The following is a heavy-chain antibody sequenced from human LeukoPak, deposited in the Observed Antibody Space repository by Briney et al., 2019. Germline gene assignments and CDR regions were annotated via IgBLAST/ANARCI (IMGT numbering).Heavy chain of an antibody. Sequence: SETLSLTCTVSGGSISSGGYYWSWIRQHPGKGLEWIGYIYYSGSTYYNPSLKSRVTISVDTSKNQFSLKLSSVTAADTAVYYCARDRAWELHAFDIWGQGTMVTVSS. D-gene: IGHD1-26*01. CDR2: IYYSGST. V-gene: IGHV4-31*03. CDR3: ARDRAWELHAFDI. J-gene: IGHJ3*02. CDR1: GGSISSGGYY.